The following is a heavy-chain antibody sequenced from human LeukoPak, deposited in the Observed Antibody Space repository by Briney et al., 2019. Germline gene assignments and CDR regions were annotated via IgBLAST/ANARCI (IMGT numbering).Heavy chain of an antibody. CDR1: GDSSGGYY. J-gene: IGHJ4*02. D-gene: IGHD3-10*01. CDR2: IHTSGGN. V-gene: IGHV4-4*09. Sequence: SETLSLTCTVSGDSSGGYYWTWIRQPPGKGLEWIGYIHTSGGNNYNPSLKSRVAISVDTSKIQFSLKLTSVTAADTAVYFCARQAYSPSGSWTGFDFWGQGTLASVSS. CDR3: ARQAYSPSGSWTGFDF.